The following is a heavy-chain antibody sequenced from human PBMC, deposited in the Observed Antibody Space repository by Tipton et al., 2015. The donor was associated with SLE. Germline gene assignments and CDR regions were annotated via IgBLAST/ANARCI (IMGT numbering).Heavy chain of an antibody. CDR3: SKVRDPSTWSLNY. J-gene: IGHJ4*02. CDR1: GFNFNEAW. V-gene: IGHV3-15*01. Sequence: GSLRLSCAASGFNFNEAWMTWVRQAPGKGLEWVGRIKSRGSGGTTDYGAPVKDRFDISRDDSKNTVYLQMNSLKTEDTAVYYCSKVRDPSTWSLNYWGQGTLVTVSS. D-gene: IGHD6-13*01. CDR2: IKSRGSGGTT.